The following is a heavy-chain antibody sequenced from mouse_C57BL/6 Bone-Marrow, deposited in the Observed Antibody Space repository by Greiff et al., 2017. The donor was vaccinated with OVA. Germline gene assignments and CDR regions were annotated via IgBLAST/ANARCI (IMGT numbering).Heavy chain of an antibody. CDR3: AYYYGSSWSSYFDC. D-gene: IGHD1-1*01. V-gene: IGHV1-81*01. CDR2: IYPRSGNT. Sequence: QVQLQQSGAELARPGASVKLSCKASGYTFTSYGISWVKQRTGQGLEWIGEIYPRSGNTYYNEKFKGKATLTADKSSSTAYMELRSLTSEDSAVYFCAYYYGSSWSSYFDCWGQGTTLTVSS. CDR1: GYTFTSYG. J-gene: IGHJ2*01.